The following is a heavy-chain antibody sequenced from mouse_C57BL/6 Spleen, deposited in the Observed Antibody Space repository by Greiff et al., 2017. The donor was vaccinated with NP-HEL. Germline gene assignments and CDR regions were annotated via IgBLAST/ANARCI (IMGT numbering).Heavy chain of an antibody. CDR2: IYPGDGDT. V-gene: IGHV1-82*01. D-gene: IGHD2-14*01. Sequence: QVQLQQSGPELVKPGASVKISCKASGYAFSSSWMNWVKQRPGKGLEWIGRIYPGDGDTNYNGKFKGKATLTADKSSSTAYMQLSSLTSEDSAVYFCARKRSGYEDCDIDDWGKGTTVTVSS. J-gene: IGHJ4*01. CDR1: GYAFSSSW. CDR3: ARKRSGYEDCDIDD.